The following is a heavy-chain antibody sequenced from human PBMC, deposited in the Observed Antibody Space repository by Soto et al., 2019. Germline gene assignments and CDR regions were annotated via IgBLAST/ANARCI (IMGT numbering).Heavy chain of an antibody. Sequence: RRSCAGSGFPFDDYAMHWVRQAPGKGLEWVSGISWNSGSIGYADSVKGRFTISRDNAKNSLYLQKNSLRAEDTALYYCAYAIGGDAPAVTDFRCSGHWV. J-gene: IGHJ1*01. CDR3: AYAIGGDAPAVTDFRCSGH. V-gene: IGHV3-9*01. CDR1: GFPFDDYA. CDR2: ISWNSGSI. D-gene: IGHD2-8*01.